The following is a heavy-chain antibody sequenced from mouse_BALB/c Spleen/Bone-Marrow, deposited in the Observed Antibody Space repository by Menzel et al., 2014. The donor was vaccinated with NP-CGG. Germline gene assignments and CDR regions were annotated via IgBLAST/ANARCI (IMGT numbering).Heavy chain of an antibody. Sequence: VQLQQSGAELVKPGASVKLSCTASGFNIKDTYMHWVKQRPEQGLEWIGWIDPENGDTEYAPKFQGKATMTADTSSNTAYMKLSSLTSEDSAVYYCARNGNYPAWFAYWGQGTLVTVSA. CDR3: ARNGNYPAWFAY. V-gene: IGHV14-4*02. CDR1: GFNIKDTY. D-gene: IGHD2-1*01. CDR2: IDPENGDT. J-gene: IGHJ3*01.